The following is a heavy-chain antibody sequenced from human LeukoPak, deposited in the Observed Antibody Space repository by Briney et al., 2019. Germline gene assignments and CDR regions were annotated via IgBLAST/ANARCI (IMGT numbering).Heavy chain of an antibody. J-gene: IGHJ6*03. D-gene: IGHD1-20*01. CDR2: ISGSGGST. V-gene: IGHV3-23*01. CDR3: TKDPNWNDRYYYMDV. Sequence: GGSLRLSCAASGFTFSSYGMSWVRQAPGKGLEWVSAISGSGGSTYYADSVKGRFSISRDNSKKTLTLQMNSLRVEDTAVYYCTKDPNWNDRYYYMDVWGKGTTVTISS. CDR1: GFTFSSYG.